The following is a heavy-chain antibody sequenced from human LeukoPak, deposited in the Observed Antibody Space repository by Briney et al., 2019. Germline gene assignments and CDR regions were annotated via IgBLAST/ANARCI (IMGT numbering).Heavy chain of an antibody. CDR2: INSDGSST. Sequence: GGSLRLSCAASGFTFSDSAMSWVRQAPGKGLVWVSRINSDGSSTSYADSVKGRFAISRDNAKNTLYLQMNSLRAEDMAVYYCARDVYYGSGSYSNDAFDIWGQGTMVTVSS. CDR3: ARDVYYGSGSYSNDAFDI. J-gene: IGHJ3*02. CDR1: GFTFSDSA. V-gene: IGHV3-74*01. D-gene: IGHD3-10*01.